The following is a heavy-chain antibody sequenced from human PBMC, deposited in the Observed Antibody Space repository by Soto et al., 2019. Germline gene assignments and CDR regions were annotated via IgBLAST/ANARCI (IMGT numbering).Heavy chain of an antibody. CDR1: GGSFSGYY. Sequence: SETLSLTCAVYGGSFSGYYWSWIRQPPGKGLEWIGEINHSGSTNYNPSLKSRVTISVDTSKNQFSLKLSSVTAADTAVYYCARGVRGYDFWSGSPPRKTYYHCVEVWGKGTPVTDSS. V-gene: IGHV4-34*01. CDR3: ARGVRGYDFWSGSPPRKTYYHCVEV. J-gene: IGHJ6*03. CDR2: INHSGST. D-gene: IGHD3-3*01.